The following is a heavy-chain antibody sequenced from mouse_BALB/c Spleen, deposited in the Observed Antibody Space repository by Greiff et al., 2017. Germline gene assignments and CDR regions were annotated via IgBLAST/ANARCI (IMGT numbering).Heavy chain of an antibody. Sequence: QVQLKESGPSLVQPSQSLSITCTVSGFSLTSYGVHWVRQSPGKGLEWLGVIWRGGSTDYNAAFMSRLSITKDNSKSQVFFKMNSLQADDTAIYYCAKNNRNDYYAMDYWGQGTSVTVSS. CDR3: AKNNRNDYYAMDY. V-gene: IGHV2-5-1*01. CDR1: GFSLTSYG. J-gene: IGHJ4*01. CDR2: IWRGGST.